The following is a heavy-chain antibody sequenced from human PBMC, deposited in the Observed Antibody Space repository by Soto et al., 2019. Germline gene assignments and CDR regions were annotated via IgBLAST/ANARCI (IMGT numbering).Heavy chain of an antibody. J-gene: IGHJ4*02. Sequence: GASVKVSCKVSGYTLTELSMHWVRQAPGKGLEWMGGFDPEDGETIYAQKFQGRVTMTEDTSTDTAYMELSSLRSEDTAVYYCATELYSSSWYQPDYWGQVNLVTVSS. CDR3: ATELYSSSWYQPDY. CDR2: FDPEDGET. D-gene: IGHD6-13*01. V-gene: IGHV1-24*01. CDR1: GYTLTELS.